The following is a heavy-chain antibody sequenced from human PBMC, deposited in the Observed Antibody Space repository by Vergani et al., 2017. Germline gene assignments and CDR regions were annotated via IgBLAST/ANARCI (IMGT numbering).Heavy chain of an antibody. J-gene: IGHJ5*02. Sequence: EVQLVQSGAEVKKPGESLRISCKGSGYSFTSYWISWVRQMPGKGLEWMGRIDPSDSYTNYSPSFQGHVTISADKSISTAYLQWSSLKASDTAMYDCARPYCSGGSRYGAWWFDPWGQGTLVTVSS. D-gene: IGHD2-15*01. CDR2: IDPSDSYT. CDR1: GYSFTSYW. CDR3: ARPYCSGGSRYGAWWFDP. V-gene: IGHV5-10-1*03.